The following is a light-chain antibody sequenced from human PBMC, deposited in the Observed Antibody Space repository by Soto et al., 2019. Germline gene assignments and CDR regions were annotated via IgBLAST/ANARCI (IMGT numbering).Light chain of an antibody. CDR1: QSISSN. Sequence: DIQMTQSPSSLSASVGDRVTISCRASQSISSNLNWYQQKPGKAPNLLIFAATSLQGGVPARFSGSGSGTDFTLTISSLQPEDFATYYCQQSYSIPLTFGQGTKVEIK. V-gene: IGKV1-39*01. CDR3: QQSYSIPLT. J-gene: IGKJ1*01. CDR2: AAT.